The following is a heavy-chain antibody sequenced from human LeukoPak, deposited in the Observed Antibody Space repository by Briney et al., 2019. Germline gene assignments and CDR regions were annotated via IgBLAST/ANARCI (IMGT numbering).Heavy chain of an antibody. Sequence: PSETLSLTCTVSGGSISSSSYYWGWIRQPPGKGLEWIGSIYYRGSTYFNPSLKSRVTISVDTSKNQFSLKLSSVTAADTAVYYCARHRRSNSNPGFGDYWGQGTLVTVSS. V-gene: IGHV4-39*01. CDR2: IYYRGST. CDR1: GGSISSSSYY. J-gene: IGHJ4*02. CDR3: ARHRRSNSNPGFGDY. D-gene: IGHD3-10*01.